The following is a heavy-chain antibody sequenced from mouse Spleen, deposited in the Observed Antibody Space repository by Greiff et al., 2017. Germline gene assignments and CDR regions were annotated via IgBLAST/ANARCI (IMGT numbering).Heavy chain of an antibody. CDR1: GFTFSSYA. CDR2: ISSGGST. J-gene: IGHJ2*01. Sequence: EVQLMESGGGLVKPGGSLKLSCAASGFTFSSYAMSWVRQTPEKRLEWVASISSGGSTYYPDSVKGRFTISRDNARNILYLQMSSLRSEDTAMYYCARGGQYYFDYWGQGTTLTVSS. CDR3: ARGGQYYFDY. V-gene: IGHV5-6-5*01. D-gene: IGHD3-1*01.